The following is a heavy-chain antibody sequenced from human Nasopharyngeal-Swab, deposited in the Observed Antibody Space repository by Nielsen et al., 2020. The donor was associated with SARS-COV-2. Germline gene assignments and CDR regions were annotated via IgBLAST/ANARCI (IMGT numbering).Heavy chain of an antibody. CDR3: TTPLWDFWSGYPDY. J-gene: IGHJ4*02. CDR2: IKSKTDGGTT. D-gene: IGHD3-3*01. Sequence: GESLKISCAASGFTFSNAWMSWVRQAPGKGLEWVGHIKSKTDGGTTDYAAPVKGRFTISRDDSKNTLYLQMNSLKTEDTAVYYCTTPLWDFWSGYPDYWGQGTLVTVSS. V-gene: IGHV3-15*01. CDR1: GFTFSNAW.